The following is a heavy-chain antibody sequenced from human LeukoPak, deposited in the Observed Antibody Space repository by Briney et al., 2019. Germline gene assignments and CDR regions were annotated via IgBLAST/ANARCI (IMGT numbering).Heavy chain of an antibody. J-gene: IGHJ4*02. CDR3: AKRSTSSWYFEY. D-gene: IGHD6-13*01. Sequence: GGSLRLSCAASGFTFSAYAMNWVRQAPGRGLEWVSGISASGGSTYYADSVKGRFTISRDDSKSTLYLQMNSLRAEDTAVYYCAKRSTSSWYFEYWGQGTLVTVSS. CDR1: GFTFSAYA. V-gene: IGHV3-23*01. CDR2: ISASGGST.